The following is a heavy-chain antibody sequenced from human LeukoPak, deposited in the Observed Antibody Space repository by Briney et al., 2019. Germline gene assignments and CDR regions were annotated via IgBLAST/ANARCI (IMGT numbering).Heavy chain of an antibody. CDR3: AGVRLWFGELIFRS. J-gene: IGHJ4*02. CDR1: GFTFSSYA. V-gene: IGHV3-23*01. D-gene: IGHD3-10*01. CDR2: ISGSGGST. Sequence: GGSLRLSCAASGFTFSSYAMSWVRQAPGKGLKWVSAISGSGGSTYYAHSVKGPFTISRDNSKNTLYLQMHSLRVKDTAVYYCAGVRLWFGELIFRSWGQGTLVTVSS.